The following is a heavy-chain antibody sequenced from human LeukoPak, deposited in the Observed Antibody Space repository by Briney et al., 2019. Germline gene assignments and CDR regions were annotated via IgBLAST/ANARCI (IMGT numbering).Heavy chain of an antibody. J-gene: IGHJ6*03. D-gene: IGHD1-26*01. Sequence: PGGSLRLSCAASGFTFSSHWMSWVRQAPGKGLEWVANIKQDGSGKYYEDSVKGRFTNSRDNAKNSLYLQMNSLRAEDTAVYYCARGETSVYYYYYMDVWGKGTTVTVSS. CDR1: GFTFSSHW. CDR3: ARGETSVYYYYYMDV. CDR2: IKQDGSGK. V-gene: IGHV3-7*01.